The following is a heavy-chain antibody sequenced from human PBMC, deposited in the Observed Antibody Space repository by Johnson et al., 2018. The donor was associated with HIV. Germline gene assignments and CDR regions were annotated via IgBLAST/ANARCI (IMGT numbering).Heavy chain of an antibody. D-gene: IGHD5-12*01. J-gene: IGHJ3*02. CDR3: ARSDVDIVATILFDI. CDR1: GFTFSSYA. Sequence: QMQLVESGGGVVQPGRSLRLSCAASGFTFSSYAMHWVRQAPGKGLEWVAVISYDGSNKYYADSVKGRFTISRDNSKNTLYLQMNSLRAEDTAVYYCARSDVDIVATILFDIWGQGTMVTVSS. CDR2: ISYDGSNK. V-gene: IGHV3-30*04.